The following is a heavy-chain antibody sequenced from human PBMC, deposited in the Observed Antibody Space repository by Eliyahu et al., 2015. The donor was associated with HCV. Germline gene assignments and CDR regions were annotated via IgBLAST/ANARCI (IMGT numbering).Heavy chain of an antibody. CDR2: ISGSGGTT. V-gene: IGHV3-23*01. CDR3: AKVGEPYSYYDY. J-gene: IGHJ4*02. CDR1: GFAFSRYA. D-gene: IGHD4-11*01. Sequence: EVQLLESGGGLVQPGGSLRLSCAASGFAFSRYAVNWXRQAPGKGLEWVSAISGSGGTTYYTDSMKGRITISRDNSKNTVYLQMSSLRAEDTATYYCAKVGEPYSYYDYWGQGTLVTVSS.